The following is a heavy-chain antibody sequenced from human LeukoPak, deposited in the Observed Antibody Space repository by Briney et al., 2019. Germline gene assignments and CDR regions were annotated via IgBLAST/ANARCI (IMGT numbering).Heavy chain of an antibody. J-gene: IGHJ6*03. CDR3: ARDILWFGELVYYYYMDV. Sequence: PGGFLRLSCAASGFTFSSYWMHWVRQAPGKGLVWVSRINSDGSSTSYADSVKGRFTISRDNAKNTLYLQMNSLRAEDTAVYYCARDILWFGELVYYYYMDVWGKGTTVTVSS. D-gene: IGHD3-10*01. V-gene: IGHV3-74*01. CDR2: INSDGSST. CDR1: GFTFSSYW.